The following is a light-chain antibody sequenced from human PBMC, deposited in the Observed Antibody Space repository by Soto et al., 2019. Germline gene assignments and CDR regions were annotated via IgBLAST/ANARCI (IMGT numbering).Light chain of an antibody. V-gene: IGKV1-39*01. CDR1: QSISSY. Sequence: IQMTQSPSSLSASVGHRVTITCRASQSISSYLNWYQQKQGKAPKLLIYAASSLQSGVPSRFSGSGSGTDFNLTISSLQTEDFATYYCQQSYSTPPTFGQGTKVDIK. CDR3: QQSYSTPPT. J-gene: IGKJ1*01. CDR2: AAS.